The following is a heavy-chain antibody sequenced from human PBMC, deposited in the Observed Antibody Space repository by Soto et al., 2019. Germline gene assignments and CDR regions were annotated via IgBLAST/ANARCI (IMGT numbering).Heavy chain of an antibody. V-gene: IGHV3-53*01. CDR2: IYSGGYT. CDR3: ANDPGGGGY. D-gene: IGHD3-10*01. CDR1: GFTVSNNY. J-gene: IGHJ4*02. Sequence: EVQLVESGGGLIQPGGSLRLSCAVSGFTVSNNYMSWVRQAPGKGLEGVSVIYSGGYTAYGDSVKGRFTISRDNSKKTLYPQKDTLRAHDPAGFFWANDPGGGGYWGQGTLVTVSS.